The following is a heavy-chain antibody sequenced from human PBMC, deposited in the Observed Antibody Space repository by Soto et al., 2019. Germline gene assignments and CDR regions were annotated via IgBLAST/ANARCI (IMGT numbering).Heavy chain of an antibody. J-gene: IGHJ6*02. CDR2: IWYDGSIK. D-gene: IGHD2-8*02. Sequence: QEQLVESGGGVVQPGRSLRLSCAASGFTFHTYGMHWVRQITGKGLQWVAIIWYDGSIKYYADSVKGRFTISRDNSKNTLYLQMNGLRDEDTAVYYCARIDCTGDNCNPYYHYGMDVWGQGTTVTVSS. CDR3: ARIDCTGDNCNPYYHYGMDV. CDR1: GFTFHTYG. V-gene: IGHV3-33*01.